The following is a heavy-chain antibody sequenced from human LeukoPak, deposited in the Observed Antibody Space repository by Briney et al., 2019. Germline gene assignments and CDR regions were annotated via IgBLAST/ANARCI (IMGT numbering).Heavy chain of an antibody. V-gene: IGHV3-7*01. Sequence: GGSLRLSCTGSGFIFNQYGMMWVRQAPGKGLEWVANIKQDGREKYYVDSVKGRFTISRDNAKNSLYLQMNSLRAEDTAVYYCARVRGNAMGGYNYYMDVWGKGTTVTISS. CDR1: GFIFNQYG. CDR3: ARVRGNAMGGYNYYMDV. D-gene: IGHD3-10*01. CDR2: IKQDGREK. J-gene: IGHJ6*03.